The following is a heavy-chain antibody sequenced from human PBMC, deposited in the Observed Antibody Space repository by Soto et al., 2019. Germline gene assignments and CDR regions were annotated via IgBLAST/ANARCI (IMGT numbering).Heavy chain of an antibody. Sequence: PSETLSLTCTVSGGSIGSGGYYWSWIRQHPGRGPEWIGFIDNSGSAYYYPSLKSRVTISVDTSKNQFSLKMSSVTAADTAVYYCTRVGNGKWFDPWGQGTLVTVSS. CDR3: TRVGNGKWFDP. D-gene: IGHD4-4*01. CDR2: IDNSGSA. V-gene: IGHV4-31*03. J-gene: IGHJ5*02. CDR1: GGSIGSGGYY.